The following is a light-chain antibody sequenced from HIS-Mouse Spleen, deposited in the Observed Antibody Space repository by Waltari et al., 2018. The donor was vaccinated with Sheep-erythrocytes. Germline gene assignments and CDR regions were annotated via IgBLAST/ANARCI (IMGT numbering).Light chain of an antibody. J-gene: IGLJ3*02. CDR2: YDD. Sequence: QSVLTQPPSVSEAPRQRVTIPCSGSSPNIGHNAVNWYQQLPAPKLLIYYDDLLPSGVSDRFSGSKSGTSASLAISGLQSEDEADYYCAAWDDSLNGWVFGGGTKLTVL. V-gene: IGLV1-36*01. CDR1: SPNIGHNA. CDR3: AAWDDSLNGWV.